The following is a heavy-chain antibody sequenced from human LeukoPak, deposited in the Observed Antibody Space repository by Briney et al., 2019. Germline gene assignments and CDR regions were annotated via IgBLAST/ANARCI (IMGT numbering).Heavy chain of an antibody. CDR2: IYTSGST. V-gene: IGHV4-61*02. Sequence: SETLSLTCTVSGGSISSGSYYWSWIRQPAGKGLVWIGRIYTSGSTNYNPSLKSRVTISVDTSKNQFSLKLSSVTAADTAVYYCARAGRYYYYYGMDVWGQGTTVTVSS. J-gene: IGHJ6*02. CDR1: GGSISSGSYY. CDR3: ARAGRYYYYYGMDV.